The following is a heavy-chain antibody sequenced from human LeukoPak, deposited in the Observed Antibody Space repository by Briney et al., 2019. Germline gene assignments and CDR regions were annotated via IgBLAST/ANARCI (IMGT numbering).Heavy chain of an antibody. D-gene: IGHD3-9*01. V-gene: IGHV3-23*01. J-gene: IGHJ4*02. CDR3: ANAILTGYKVLPHY. Sequence: GGSLRLSCAASGITYAMSWVRQAPGKGLEWVSAISGSGGSTYYADSVKGRFTISRDNSKNTLYLQMNSLRAEDTAVYYCANAILTGYKVLPHYWGQGTLVTVSS. CDR1: GITYA. CDR2: ISGSGGST.